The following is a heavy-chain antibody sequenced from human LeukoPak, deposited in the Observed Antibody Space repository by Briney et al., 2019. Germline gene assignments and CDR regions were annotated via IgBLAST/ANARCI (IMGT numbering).Heavy chain of an antibody. J-gene: IGHJ4*02. V-gene: IGHV4-59*01. Sequence: SETLSLTCTVSGGSISSYYWSWIRQPPGKGLEWIGYIYYSGSTNYNPSLKSRVTISVDTSKNQFSLKLSSVTAADTAVYYCARDKLGGYSPFDYWGQGTLVTVSS. D-gene: IGHD3-22*01. CDR2: IYYSGST. CDR1: GGSISSYY. CDR3: ARDKLGGYSPFDY.